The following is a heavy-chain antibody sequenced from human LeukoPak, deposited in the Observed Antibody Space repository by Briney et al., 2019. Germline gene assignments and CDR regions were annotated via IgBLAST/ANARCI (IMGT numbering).Heavy chain of an antibody. CDR1: GYIFTDYY. Sequence: ASVKVSCKASGYIFTDYYMHWVRQAPGQELGWMGRINPNSGGTNYAQKFQGRVTMTRDTSISTAYMELSRLRSDDTAVYYCARGPYVGWYWGQGTLVTVSS. V-gene: IGHV1-2*06. CDR2: INPNSGGT. J-gene: IGHJ4*02. D-gene: IGHD3-16*01. CDR3: ARGPYVGWY.